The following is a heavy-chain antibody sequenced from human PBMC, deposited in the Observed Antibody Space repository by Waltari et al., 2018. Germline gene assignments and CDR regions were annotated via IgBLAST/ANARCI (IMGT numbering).Heavy chain of an antibody. CDR2: IRYDGSNK. V-gene: IGHV3-30*02. D-gene: IGHD1-26*01. CDR3: AKDGQWELHFDY. Sequence: GGGVVQPGGSLRLSCVASGFTFSSYGMHWVRQAPGKGLEWVAFIRYDGSNKYYADSVKGRFTISRDNSKNTLYLQMNSLRAEDTAVYYCAKDGQWELHFDYWGQGTLVTVSS. CDR1: GFTFSSYG. J-gene: IGHJ4*02.